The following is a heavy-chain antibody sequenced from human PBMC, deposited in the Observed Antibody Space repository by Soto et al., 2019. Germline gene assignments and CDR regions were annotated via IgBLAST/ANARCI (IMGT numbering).Heavy chain of an antibody. CDR2: TYYRSKWYN. D-gene: IGHD3-22*01. J-gene: IGHJ6*02. Sequence: SQTLSLTCALSGDSVSSNSAAWHWIRQSPSRGLEWLGRTYYRSKWYNDSAVSVKSRITXTPKTSKNQVSLQLNYVTPXETAVYYCARANYDSSGYYPSYYYYGMDVGGQGTTVTVSS. CDR3: ARANYDSSGYYPSYYYYGMDV. CDR1: GDSVSSNSAA. V-gene: IGHV6-1*01.